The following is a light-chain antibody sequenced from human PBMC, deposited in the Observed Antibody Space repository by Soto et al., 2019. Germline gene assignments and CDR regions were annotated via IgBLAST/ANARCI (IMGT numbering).Light chain of an antibody. CDR1: STDVGGDNY. CDR2: EVN. CDR3: TSYTTRRLWV. Sequence: QSALTQPASVSGSPGQSITISCTGTSTDVGGDNYVSWFQHHPGKAPKLMIYEVNNRPSGVSNRFSGFKSGNTASLTISGLQAEDEADYSCTSYTTRRLWVFGGGTQLTVL. J-gene: IGLJ3*02. V-gene: IGLV2-14*01.